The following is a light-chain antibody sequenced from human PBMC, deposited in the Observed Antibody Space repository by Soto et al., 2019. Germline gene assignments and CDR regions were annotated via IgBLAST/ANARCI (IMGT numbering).Light chain of an antibody. J-gene: IGLJ1*01. CDR3: SSFVGGNIYV. Sequence: QSALTQPPSASGSPGQSVTISCTGTSSDVGGYDFVAWHQQHPGKAPRLIIYDVTKRPSGVPDRFSGSKSGYTASLTVSGLQAEDEADYYCSSFVGGNIYVFGTGTQLTVL. CDR1: SSDVGGYDF. V-gene: IGLV2-8*01. CDR2: DVT.